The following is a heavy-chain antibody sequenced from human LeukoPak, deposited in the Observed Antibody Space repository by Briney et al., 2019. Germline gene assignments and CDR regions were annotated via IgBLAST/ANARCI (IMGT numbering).Heavy chain of an antibody. J-gene: IGHJ6*02. Sequence: ASVKVSCKASGGTFSSYAISWVRQAPGQGLEWMGRIIPILGIANYAQKFQGRVTITADKSTSTAYMELSSLRAEDTAVYYCARVGGYCTNGVCYWDGNHGMDVWGQGTTVTVSS. CDR3: ARVGGYCTNGVCYWDGNHGMDV. D-gene: IGHD2-8*01. CDR1: GGTFSSYA. V-gene: IGHV1-69*04. CDR2: IIPILGIA.